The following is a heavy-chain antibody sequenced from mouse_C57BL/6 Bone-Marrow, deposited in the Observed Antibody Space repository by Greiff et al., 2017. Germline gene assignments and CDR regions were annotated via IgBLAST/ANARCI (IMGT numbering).Heavy chain of an antibody. Sequence: VQLQQSGAELVRPGASVKLSCTASGFNIKDDYMHWVKQRPEQGLEWIGWIDPENGDTEYASKFQGKATITADTSSNTAYLQLSILTAEDTAVYYGTNCFYYVYAFVGYCGQGTTLTVTS. D-gene: IGHD2-2*01. CDR3: TNCFYYVYAFVGY. J-gene: IGHJ2*01. CDR1: GFNIKDDY. CDR2: IDPENGDT. V-gene: IGHV14-4*01.